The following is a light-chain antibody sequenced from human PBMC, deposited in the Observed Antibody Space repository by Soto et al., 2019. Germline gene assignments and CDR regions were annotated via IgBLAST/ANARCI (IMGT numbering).Light chain of an antibody. CDR2: EVT. CDR1: SSDVGSYNY. V-gene: IGLV2-8*01. Sequence: QSALTQPPSASGSPGQSVTISCTGTSSDVGSYNYVSWIRQRPGTAPKLMIYEVTKRPSGVPDRFSGSKSGNTASLTVSGLQAEDEADYFCISYAGSSNFVVFGGGPQLTVL. J-gene: IGLJ2*01. CDR3: ISYAGSSNFVV.